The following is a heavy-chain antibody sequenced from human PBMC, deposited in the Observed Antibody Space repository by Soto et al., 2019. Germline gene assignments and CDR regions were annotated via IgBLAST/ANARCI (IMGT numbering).Heavy chain of an antibody. CDR2: IYYRGNT. CDR3: ARHKDTSSRYLLPDY. J-gene: IGHJ4*02. CDR1: GGSISSYY. Sequence: PSETLSLTCTVSGGSISSYYWSWIRQPPGKGLEWIGYIYYRGNTYYNPSLMSRVTISVDTSKNQFSLKLSSVTAADTAVYYCARHKDTSSRYLLPDYWGQGSLVTVSS. D-gene: IGHD6-13*01. V-gene: IGHV4-59*08.